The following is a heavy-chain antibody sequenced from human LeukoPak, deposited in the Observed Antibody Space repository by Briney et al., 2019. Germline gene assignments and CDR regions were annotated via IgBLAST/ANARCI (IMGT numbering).Heavy chain of an antibody. Sequence: SESLSLTCTVSGDSINNNYWNWIRQPPGRALEWIGYTYDSGSAKVNPSLKSRVTISVDTSKNLFSLKLTSVTAADTAVYYCATCRDEFGDYGFTSWGQGTLVTVSS. D-gene: IGHD4-17*01. CDR1: GDSINNNY. CDR2: TYDSGSA. V-gene: IGHV4-59*01. J-gene: IGHJ5*02. CDR3: ATCRDEFGDYGFTS.